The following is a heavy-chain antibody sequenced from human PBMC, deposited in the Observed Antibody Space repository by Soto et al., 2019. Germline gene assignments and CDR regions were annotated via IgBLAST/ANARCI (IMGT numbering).Heavy chain of an antibody. CDR2: IIPIFVTA. CDR3: ARAGLTYYYDSSGYYPFYYLDS. Sequence: QVQLVQSGAEVKKPGSSVKVSCEASGGTFTSYAISWVRQAPGQGLEWMGGIIPIFVTANYAQKFQGRVTITADEPTSTTYMELSSLRSEDTAVYYCARAGLTYYYDSSGYYPFYYLDSWGQGTLVTVSS. D-gene: IGHD3-22*01. J-gene: IGHJ4*02. V-gene: IGHV1-69*01. CDR1: GGTFTSYA.